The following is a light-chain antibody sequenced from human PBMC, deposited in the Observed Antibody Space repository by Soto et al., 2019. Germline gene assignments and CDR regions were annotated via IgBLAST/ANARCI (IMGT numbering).Light chain of an antibody. V-gene: IGKV3-11*01. CDR3: QQRSSWPRRT. CDR1: QSVSNY. J-gene: IGKJ4*02. Sequence: PGERATLSCRASQSVSNYLAWFQQKPGQAPRLLIYDASNRATGIPARFSGSGSGTDFTLTIISLEPEDFAVYYCQQRSSWPRRTFGGGTKVEI. CDR2: DAS.